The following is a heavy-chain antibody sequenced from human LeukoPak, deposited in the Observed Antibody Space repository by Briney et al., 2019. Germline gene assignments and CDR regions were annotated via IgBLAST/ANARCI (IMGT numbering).Heavy chain of an antibody. CDR2: ISSSSSYI. J-gene: IGHJ3*02. D-gene: IGHD1-26*01. CDR3: AKIYTWEEQGDAFDI. V-gene: IGHV3-21*01. CDR1: GFTFSSYS. Sequence: PGGSLRLSCAASGFTFSSYSMNWVRQAPGKGLEWVSSISSSSSYIYYADSVKGRFTISRDNAKNSLYLQMNSLRAEDTAVYYCAKIYTWEEQGDAFDIWGQGTMVTVSS.